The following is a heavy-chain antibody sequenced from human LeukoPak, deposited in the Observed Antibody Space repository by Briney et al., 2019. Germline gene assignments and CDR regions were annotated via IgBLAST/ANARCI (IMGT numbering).Heavy chain of an antibody. CDR1: GGSFGGYY. D-gene: IGHD2-8*02. CDR2: INHSGST. Sequence: SETLSLTCAVYGGSFGGYYWSWIRQPPGKGLEWIGEINHSGSTNYNPSLKSRVTISVDTSKNQFSLKLSSVTAADTAVYYCVSGWYWYYFDYWGQGTLVTVSS. CDR3: VSGWYWYYFDY. J-gene: IGHJ4*02. V-gene: IGHV4-34*01.